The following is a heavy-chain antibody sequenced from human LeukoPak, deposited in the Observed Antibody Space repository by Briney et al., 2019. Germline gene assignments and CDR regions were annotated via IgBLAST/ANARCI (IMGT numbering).Heavy chain of an antibody. CDR2: A. D-gene: IGHD6-6*01. V-gene: IGHV1-69*05. Sequence: ANYARKFQGRVTITTDESTSTAYMELSSLRSEDTAVYYCARGLQEYLFDYWGKGTLVTVSS. CDR3: ARGLQEYLFDY. J-gene: IGHJ4*02.